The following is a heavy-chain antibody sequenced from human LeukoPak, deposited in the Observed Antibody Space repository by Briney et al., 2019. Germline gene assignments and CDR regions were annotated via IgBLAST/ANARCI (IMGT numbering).Heavy chain of an antibody. CDR1: GFTFSSYS. CDR3: ARDAVNDYGDYAEDY. V-gene: IGHV3-21*01. J-gene: IGHJ4*02. CDR2: ISSSSSYI. Sequence: GGSLRLSCAASGFTFSSYSMNWVRQAPGKGLEWVSSISSSSSYIYYADSVKGRFTISRDNAKNSLYLQMNSLRAEDTAVYYCARDAVNDYGDYAEDYWGQGTLVTVSS. D-gene: IGHD4-17*01.